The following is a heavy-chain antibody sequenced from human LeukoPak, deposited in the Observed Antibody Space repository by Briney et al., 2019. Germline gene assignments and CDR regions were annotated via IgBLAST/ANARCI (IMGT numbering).Heavy chain of an antibody. Sequence: PSETLSLTCTVSGGSLSSYYWSWIRQPPGKGLEWIGYIYYSGSTNYNPSLKSRVTMSVDTSKNQFSLKLSSVTAADTAVYYCARVTSTDYYYYYYMDVWGKGTTVTVSS. CDR1: GGSLSSYY. CDR3: ARVTSTDYYYYYYMDV. D-gene: IGHD3-3*01. CDR2: IYYSGST. J-gene: IGHJ6*03. V-gene: IGHV4-59*12.